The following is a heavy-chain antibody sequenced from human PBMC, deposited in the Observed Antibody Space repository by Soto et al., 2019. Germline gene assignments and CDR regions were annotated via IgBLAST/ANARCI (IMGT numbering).Heavy chain of an antibody. CDR2: IKKDGSEE. V-gene: IGHV3-7*04. CDR3: AGGGGFLPGY. CDR1: GFTFNTYW. D-gene: IGHD2-15*01. Sequence: EVQLVESGGGLVQPGGSLRLSCAASGFTFNTYWMNWVRQAPGKGLEWVANIKKDGSEEYYVDSVRGRFTISRDNAKNSLYLQMNSLRAEDTAVYYCAGGGGFLPGYWGQGTRVAVSS. J-gene: IGHJ4*02.